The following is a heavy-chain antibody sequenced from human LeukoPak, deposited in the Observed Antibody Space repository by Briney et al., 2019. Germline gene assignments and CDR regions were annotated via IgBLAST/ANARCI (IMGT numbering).Heavy chain of an antibody. V-gene: IGHV4-4*07. CDR2: IYTSGST. CDR1: GGSISSYY. D-gene: IGHD6-13*01. Sequence: SETLSLTCTVSGGSISSYYWSWIRQPAGKVLEWIGRIYTSGSTNYNPSLKSRVTMSVDTSKNQFSLKLSSVTAADTAVYYCARDGVAAAGAPTYYFDYWGQGTLVTVSS. J-gene: IGHJ4*02. CDR3: ARDGVAAAGAPTYYFDY.